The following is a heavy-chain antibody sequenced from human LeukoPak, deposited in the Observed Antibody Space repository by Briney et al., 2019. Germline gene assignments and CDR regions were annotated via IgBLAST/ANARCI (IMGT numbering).Heavy chain of an antibody. CDR2: IKQDGSEK. CDR1: GFTFSDYY. CDR3: ARAIFWSSSWPNNYYYYYMDV. D-gene: IGHD6-13*01. V-gene: IGHV3-7*01. Sequence: GGSLRLSCAASGFTFSDYYMSWIRQAPGKGLEWVANIKQDGSEKYYVDSVKGRFTISRDNAKNSLYLQMNSLRAEDTAVYYCARAIFWSSSWPNNYYYYYMDVWGKGTTVTVSS. J-gene: IGHJ6*03.